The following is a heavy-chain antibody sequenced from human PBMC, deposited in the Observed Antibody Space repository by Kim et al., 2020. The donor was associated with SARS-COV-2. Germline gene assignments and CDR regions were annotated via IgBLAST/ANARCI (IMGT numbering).Heavy chain of an antibody. CDR1: GFTFSSYA. D-gene: IGHD6-19*01. J-gene: IGHJ3*02. V-gene: IGHV3-23*01. Sequence: GGSLRLSCAASGFTFSSYAMSWVRQAPGKGLEWVSAISGSGGSTYYADSVKGRFTISRDNSKNTLYLQMNSLRAEDTAVYYCAKDLHSSGWYEIRAFDIWGQGTMVTVSS. CDR3: AKDLHSSGWYEIRAFDI. CDR2: ISGSGGST.